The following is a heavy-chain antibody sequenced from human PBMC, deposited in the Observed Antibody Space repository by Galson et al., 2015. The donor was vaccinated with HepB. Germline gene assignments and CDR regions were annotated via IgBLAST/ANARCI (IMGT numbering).Heavy chain of an antibody. J-gene: IGHJ6*02. CDR2: ISSSSSYI. CDR1: GFTFSSYS. D-gene: IGHD2-8*01. V-gene: IGHV3-21*01. Sequence: SLRLSCAASGFTFSSYSMNWVRQAPGKGLEWVSSISSSSSYIYYADSVKGRFTISRDNAKNSLYLQMNSLKAEDTAVYYCARDGERYCTNGVCYYYYYGMDVWGQGTTVTVSS. CDR3: ARDGERYCTNGVCYYYYYGMDV.